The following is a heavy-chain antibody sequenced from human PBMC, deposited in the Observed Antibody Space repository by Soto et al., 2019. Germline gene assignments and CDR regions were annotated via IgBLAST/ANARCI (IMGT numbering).Heavy chain of an antibody. V-gene: IGHV4-59*01. CDR2: IYYSGST. J-gene: IGHJ3*02. CDR3: GRVNTIFLSAFDI. CDR1: GGSISSYY. D-gene: IGHD3-3*01. Sequence: SETLSLTCTVSGGSISSYYWSWIRQPPGKGLEWIGYIYYSGSTNYNPSLKSRVTISVDTSKNQFSLKLSSVTAADTAVYYCGRVNTIFLSAFDIWGQGTMVTVSS.